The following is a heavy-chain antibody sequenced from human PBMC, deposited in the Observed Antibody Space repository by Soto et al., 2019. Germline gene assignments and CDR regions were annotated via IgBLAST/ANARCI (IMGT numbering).Heavy chain of an antibody. CDR3: AKDRKGKTYYYDSSGHDY. D-gene: IGHD3-22*01. V-gene: IGHV3-30*18. CDR1: GFTFSSYG. CDR2: ISYDGSNK. Sequence: GSLRLSCAASGFTFSSYGMHWVRQAPGKGLEWVAVISYDGSNKYYADSVKGRFTISRDNSKNTLYLQMNSLRAEDTAVYYCAKDRKGKTYYYDSSGHDYWGQGTLVTVSS. J-gene: IGHJ4*02.